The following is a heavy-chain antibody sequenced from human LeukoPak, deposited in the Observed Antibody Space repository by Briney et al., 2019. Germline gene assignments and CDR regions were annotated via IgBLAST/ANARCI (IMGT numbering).Heavy chain of an antibody. V-gene: IGHV7-4-1*02. J-gene: IGHJ4*02. D-gene: IGHD4-17*01. Sequence: ASVNVSCKASGYTFTNYPMKWVRQAPGQGLEWMGGINSNTGNPTYTQGFTGRFVFSLDTSVSTAYLQISSLKAEDTAVYYCAREIMGDGDYDGDYVFDYWGQGTLVTVFS. CDR3: AREIMGDGDYDGDYVFDY. CDR2: INSNTGNP. CDR1: GYTFTNYP.